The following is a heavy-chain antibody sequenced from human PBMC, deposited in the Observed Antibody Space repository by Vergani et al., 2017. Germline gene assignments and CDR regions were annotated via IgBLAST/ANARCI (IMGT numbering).Heavy chain of an antibody. CDR1: GFTFSSYS. V-gene: IGHV3-21*01. CDR3: ARASRYCSGGSCFDY. CDR2: ISSSSSYI. J-gene: IGHJ4*02. Sequence: EVQLVESGGGLVKPGGSLRLSCAASGFTFSSYSMNWVRQAPGKGREWASSISSSSSYIYYADSVKGRFTISRDNAKNSLYLQMNSLRAEDTAVYYCARASRYCSGGSCFDYWGQGTLVTVSS. D-gene: IGHD2-15*01.